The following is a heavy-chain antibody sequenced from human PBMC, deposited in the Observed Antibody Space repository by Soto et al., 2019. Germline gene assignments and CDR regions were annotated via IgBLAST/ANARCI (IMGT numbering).Heavy chain of an antibody. Sequence: SGPTLVNPTQTLTLTCIFSGFSLRTSGVGVGWIRQPPGKALEWLGFIYWNDDKRYSPSLKSRLTITKDTSKNQVVLTMTNMDPVDTDTYSCAKSGRSGWYGWLDTWGQGTLVTVSS. J-gene: IGHJ5*02. CDR1: GFSLRTSGVG. V-gene: IGHV2-5*01. D-gene: IGHD6-19*01. CDR3: AKSGRSGWYGWLDT. CDR2: IYWNDDK.